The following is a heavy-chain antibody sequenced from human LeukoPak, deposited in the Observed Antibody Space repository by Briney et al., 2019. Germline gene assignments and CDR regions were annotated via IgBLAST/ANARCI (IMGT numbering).Heavy chain of an antibody. Sequence: ASVKVSCKASGFIFTGYDINWVRQGTGQGLEWMGWMNPITGSVGYARQFQGRITMTRDTSTGTAYMVLTSLRSEDTAVYYCVRDGEGVAISVNYWFDPWGQGTLVTVSS. J-gene: IGHJ5*02. CDR1: GFIFTGYD. D-gene: IGHD3-10*01. CDR2: MNPITGSV. CDR3: VRDGEGVAISVNYWFDP. V-gene: IGHV1-8*01.